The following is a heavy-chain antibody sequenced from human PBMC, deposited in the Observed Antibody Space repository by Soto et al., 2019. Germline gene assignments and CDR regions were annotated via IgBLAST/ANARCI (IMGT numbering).Heavy chain of an antibody. CDR2: MNPNSGNT. Sequence: QVQLVPSGAEVKKPGASVKVSCKASGYTFTSYDINWVRQATGQGLEWMGCMNPNSGNTGYAQKFQGRANRTRTTSISTAYIELLTLSSEETAVYYCASSSSGWYLYWGQGTLVTVSS. CDR3: ASSSSGWYLY. D-gene: IGHD6-19*01. V-gene: IGHV1-8*01. CDR1: GYTFTSYD. J-gene: IGHJ4*02.